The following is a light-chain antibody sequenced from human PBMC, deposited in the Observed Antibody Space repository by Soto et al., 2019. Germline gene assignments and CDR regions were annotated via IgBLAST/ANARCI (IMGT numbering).Light chain of an antibody. CDR3: QQYDNSPYT. Sequence: EIVLTQSPGTLSLSPGERATLSCRASQSISRRHLAWYQQKPGQAPRLLIYDASSRATGIPDRLSGSGSGTDFTLTISRLEPEDFAVYYCQQYDNSPYTFGQGTKLEI. V-gene: IGKV3-20*01. CDR2: DAS. CDR1: QSISRRH. J-gene: IGKJ2*01.